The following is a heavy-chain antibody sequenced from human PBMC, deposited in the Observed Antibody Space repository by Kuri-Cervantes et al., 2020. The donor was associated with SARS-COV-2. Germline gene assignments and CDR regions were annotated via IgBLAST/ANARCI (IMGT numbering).Heavy chain of an antibody. Sequence: GESLKISCAASGFTFSSYAMHWVRQAPGKGLEWVAVISYDGSNKYYADSVKGRFTISRDNVKNSVYLKMNSLRAEDTAVYYCARDLRLGKSLDYWGQGTLVTVSS. CDR1: GFTFSSYA. CDR3: ARDLRLGKSLDY. J-gene: IGHJ4*02. D-gene: IGHD6-19*01. CDR2: ISYDGSNK. V-gene: IGHV3-30-3*01.